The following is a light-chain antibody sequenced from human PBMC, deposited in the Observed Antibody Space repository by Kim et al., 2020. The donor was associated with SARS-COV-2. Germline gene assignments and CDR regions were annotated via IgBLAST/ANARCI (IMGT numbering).Light chain of an antibody. CDR1: SSDVGGYNY. V-gene: IGLV2-14*03. Sequence: QSALTQPASVSGSPGQSITISCTGTSSDVGGYNYVSWYQQHPGKAPKLMIYDVSNRPSGVSNRFSGSKSGNTAPLTISGLQAEDEADYYCSSYTSSSTNVFGTGTKVTVL. J-gene: IGLJ1*01. CDR2: DVS. CDR3: SSYTSSSTNV.